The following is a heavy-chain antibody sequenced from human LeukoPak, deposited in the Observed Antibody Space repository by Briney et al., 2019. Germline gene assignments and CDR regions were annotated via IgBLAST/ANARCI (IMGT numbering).Heavy chain of an antibody. J-gene: IGHJ6*03. Sequence: PSETLSLTCTVSGGSISSYYWSWIRQPPGKGLEWIGYIYYSGSTNYNPSLKSRVTISVDTSKNQLSLKLSSVTAADTAVYYCARGGSNWNYALNYYYMDVWGKGTTVTVSS. V-gene: IGHV4-59*01. CDR2: IYYSGST. D-gene: IGHD1-7*01. CDR1: GGSISSYY. CDR3: ARGGSNWNYALNYYYMDV.